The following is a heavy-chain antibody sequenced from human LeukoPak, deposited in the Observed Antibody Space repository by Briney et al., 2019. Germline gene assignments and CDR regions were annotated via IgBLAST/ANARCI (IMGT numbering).Heavy chain of an antibody. CDR2: ITGDGGRA. CDR1: GSTLDDYG. CDR3: AKDNPVISI. Sequence: GGSLRLSCAASGSTLDDYGIHWVRQAPGEGLEWVSLITGDGGRAYYGDSVKGRFTVSRDNSKKSLFLLMNSLRAEDTALYYCAKDNPVISIWGQGTLVIVSS. J-gene: IGHJ4*02. D-gene: IGHD3-16*02. V-gene: IGHV3-43*02.